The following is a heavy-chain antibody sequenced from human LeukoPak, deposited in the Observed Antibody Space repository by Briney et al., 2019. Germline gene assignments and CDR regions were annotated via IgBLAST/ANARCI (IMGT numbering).Heavy chain of an antibody. CDR1: GYTFTGYY. CDR2: INPNSGGT. Sequence: ASVKVSCKASGYTFTGYYMHWVRQAPGQGFEWMGWINPNSGGTNYAQKFQGRVTMTRDTSISTAYMELSRPRSDDTAVYYCARDPRDRYCSSTSCYARVFDPWGQGTLVTVSS. CDR3: ARDPRDRYCSSTSCYARVFDP. J-gene: IGHJ5*02. D-gene: IGHD2-2*01. V-gene: IGHV1-2*02.